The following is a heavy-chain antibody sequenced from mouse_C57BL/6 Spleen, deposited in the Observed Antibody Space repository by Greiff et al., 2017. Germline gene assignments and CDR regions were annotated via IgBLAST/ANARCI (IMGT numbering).Heavy chain of an antibody. J-gene: IGHJ3*01. CDR2: INPYNGDT. V-gene: IGHV1-20*01. CDR3: ARSDDYDGFAY. CDR1: GYSFTGYS. D-gene: IGHD2-4*01. Sequence: EVQRVESGPELVKPGDSVKISCKASGYSFTGYSMNWVMQSHGKSLEWIGRINPYNGDTFYNQKFKGKATLTVDKSSSTAHMELRSLTSEDSAVYYCARSDDYDGFAYWGQGTLVTVSA.